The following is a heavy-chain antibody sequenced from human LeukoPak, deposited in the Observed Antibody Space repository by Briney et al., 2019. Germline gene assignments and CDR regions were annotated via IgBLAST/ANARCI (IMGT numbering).Heavy chain of an antibody. CDR2: MNPNSGGT. D-gene: IGHD3-22*01. J-gene: IGHJ4*02. CDR1: GYTFTGYY. CDR3: ARGKARITLIQAIDS. Sequence: ASVKVSCKTSGYTFTGYYMHWVRQAPGQGLEWMGWMNPNSGGTKYAQSFQGRVTMTRDTSISTAYMELSSLTSEDTAVYYCARGKARITLIQAIDSWGQGTLVTVSS. V-gene: IGHV1-2*02.